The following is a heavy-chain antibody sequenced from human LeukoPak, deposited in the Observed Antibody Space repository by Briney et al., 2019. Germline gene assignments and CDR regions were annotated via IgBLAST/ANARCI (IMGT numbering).Heavy chain of an antibody. CDR3: ARARRVIALDAFDI. CDR2: IIPIFGTA. CDR1: GGTFSSYA. V-gene: IGHV1-69*05. J-gene: IGHJ3*02. D-gene: IGHD2/OR15-2a*01. Sequence: SVKVSCKASGGTFSSYAISWVRQAPGQGLEWMGGIIPIFGTANYAQKFQGRVTITRDTSASTAYMELSSLRSEDTAVYYCARARRVIALDAFDIWGQGTMVTVSS.